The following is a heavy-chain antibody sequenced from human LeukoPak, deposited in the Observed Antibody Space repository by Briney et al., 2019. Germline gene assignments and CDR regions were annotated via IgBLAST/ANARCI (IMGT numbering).Heavy chain of an antibody. Sequence: ASVKVSCKASGGTFSSYAISWVRQAPGQGLEWMGGTIPIFGTANYAQKFQGRVTITTDESTSTAYMELSSLRSEDTAVYYCASPTEDIVVVVAATLAGHAFDIWGQGTMVTVSS. CDR3: ASPTEDIVVVVAATLAGHAFDI. D-gene: IGHD2-15*01. J-gene: IGHJ3*02. CDR2: TIPIFGTA. CDR1: GGTFSSYA. V-gene: IGHV1-69*05.